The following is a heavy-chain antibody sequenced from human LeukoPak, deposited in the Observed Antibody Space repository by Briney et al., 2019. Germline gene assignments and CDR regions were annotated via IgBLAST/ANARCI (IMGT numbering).Heavy chain of an antibody. D-gene: IGHD2-15*01. CDR1: GGSISSGSYY. CDR2: IYYSGST. Sequence: PSQTLSLTCTVSGGSISSGSYYWSWIRQPPGKGLEWIGYIYYSGSTNYNPSLKSRVTISVDTSKNQFSLKLSSVTAADTAVYYCARDPGYCSGGSCYPLFDYWGQGTLVTVSS. V-gene: IGHV4-61*01. CDR3: ARDPGYCSGGSCYPLFDY. J-gene: IGHJ4*02.